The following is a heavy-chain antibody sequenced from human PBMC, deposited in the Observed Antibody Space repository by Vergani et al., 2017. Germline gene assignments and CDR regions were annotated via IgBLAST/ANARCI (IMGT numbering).Heavy chain of an antibody. CDR1: GGSFSGYY. J-gene: IGHJ4*02. V-gene: IGHV4-34*01. Sequence: QVQLQQWGAGLLKPSVTLSLTCAVYGGSFSGYYWSWIRQPPGKGLEWIGEINHSGSTNYNPSLKSRVTISVDTSKNHFSLKLSSVTAADTAVYYCARGLDYYFDYWGQGTLVTVSS. CDR2: INHSGST. CDR3: ARGLDYYFDY.